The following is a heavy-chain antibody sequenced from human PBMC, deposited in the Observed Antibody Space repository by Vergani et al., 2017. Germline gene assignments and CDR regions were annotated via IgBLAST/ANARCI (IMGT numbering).Heavy chain of an antibody. Sequence: EVQLLESGGGWEQPGGSLSPPCAASGFTFSSNAMSWVRPAPGKGLEWVSAISGSGGSTYYADPVKGRFTISRDNSKNTLYLQMNSLRAEDTAVYYCAKEVEGATSWGQGTLVTVSS. CDR1: GFTFSSNA. CDR2: ISGSGGST. CDR3: AKEVEGATS. J-gene: IGHJ4*02. V-gene: IGHV3-23*01. D-gene: IGHD1-26*01.